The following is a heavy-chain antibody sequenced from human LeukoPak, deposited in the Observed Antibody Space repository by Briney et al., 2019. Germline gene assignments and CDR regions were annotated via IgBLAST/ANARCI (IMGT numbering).Heavy chain of an antibody. CDR3: ARVPRQGQLPEIHFDY. D-gene: IGHD2-2*01. Sequence: KPSETLSLTCTVSGGSISSYYRSWIRQPPGKGLEWIGYIYYSGSTNYNPSLKSRVTISVDTSKNQFSLKLSSVTAADTAVYYCARVPRQGQLPEIHFDYWGQGTLVTVSS. CDR1: GGSISSYY. J-gene: IGHJ4*02. V-gene: IGHV4-59*01. CDR2: IYYSGST.